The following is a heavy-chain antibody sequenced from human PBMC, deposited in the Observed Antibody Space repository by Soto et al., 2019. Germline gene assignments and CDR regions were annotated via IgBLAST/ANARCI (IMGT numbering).Heavy chain of an antibody. CDR2: ISGSGGST. CDR3: AKDQYYYDSSSRAEYFQH. V-gene: IGHV3-23*01. CDR1: GFTFSSYA. D-gene: IGHD3-22*01. J-gene: IGHJ1*01. Sequence: GGSLRLSCAASGFTFSSYAMSWVRQAPGKGLEWVSGISGSGGSTYYADSVKGRFTISRDNSKNTLYLQMNSLRAEDTAVYYCAKDQYYYDSSSRAEYFQHWGQGTLVTVSS.